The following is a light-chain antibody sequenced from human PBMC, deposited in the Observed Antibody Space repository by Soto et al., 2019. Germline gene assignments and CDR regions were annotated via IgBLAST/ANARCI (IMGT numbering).Light chain of an antibody. J-gene: IGLJ1*01. CDR3: QSYDRSLSGLYV. CDR2: GNS. Sequence: QSVLTQPPSVSGARGQRGTISCTGSSSKIGAGYDVHWYQQLPGTAPKLLIYGNSNRPSGVPDRFSGSKSGTSASLAITGLQAEDEADYYRQSYDRSLSGLYVFGTGTKVTVL. CDR1: SSKIGAGYD. V-gene: IGLV1-40*01.